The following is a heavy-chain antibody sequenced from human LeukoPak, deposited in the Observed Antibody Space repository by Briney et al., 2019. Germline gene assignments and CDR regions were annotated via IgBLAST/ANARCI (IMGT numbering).Heavy chain of an antibody. Sequence: SETLSLTCTVSGYSISSGYYWGWIRQPPGKGLEWIGYIYYRGSTNYNPSLKSRVTISVDTSKNQFSLKLSSVTAADTAVYYCARSTYYYDSSGYYYDYWGQGTLVTVSS. CDR2: IYYRGST. V-gene: IGHV4-61*01. D-gene: IGHD3-22*01. CDR1: GYSISSGYY. J-gene: IGHJ4*02. CDR3: ARSTYYYDSSGYYYDY.